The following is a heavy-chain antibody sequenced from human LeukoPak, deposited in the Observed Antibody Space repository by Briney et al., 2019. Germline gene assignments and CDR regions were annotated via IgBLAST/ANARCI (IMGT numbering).Heavy chain of an antibody. V-gene: IGHV5-51*01. CDR3: VRFALTSSLDH. Sequence: GESMKISCKISGYKLTNNWIGCVRHVPGKGLEWMGLIYPGYSDAKYSPSFQGHVTLSVDASISTAYLQLSGLRASDTAIYYCVRFALTSSLDHWGQGTLVTVSS. CDR1: GYKLTNNW. D-gene: IGHD6-13*01. CDR2: IYPGYSDA. J-gene: IGHJ5*02.